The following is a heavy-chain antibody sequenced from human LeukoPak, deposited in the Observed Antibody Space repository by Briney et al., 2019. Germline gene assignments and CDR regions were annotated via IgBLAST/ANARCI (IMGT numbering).Heavy chain of an antibody. CDR2: IYSGGST. CDR3: AKDYAVTTTGFDY. CDR1: GFTVSSNY. Sequence: PGGSLRLSCAASGFTVSSNYMSWVRQAPGKGLEWVSVIYSGGSTYYADSVKGRFTISRDNSKNTLYLQMNSLRAEDTAVYYCAKDYAVTTTGFDYWGQGTLVTVSS. D-gene: IGHD4-17*01. V-gene: IGHV3-66*01. J-gene: IGHJ4*02.